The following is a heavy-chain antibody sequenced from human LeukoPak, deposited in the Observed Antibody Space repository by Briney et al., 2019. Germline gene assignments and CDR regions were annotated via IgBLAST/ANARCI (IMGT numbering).Heavy chain of an antibody. Sequence: GGSLRLSCAASGFTFSSFDMTWVRQAPGKGLEWVSTISVSATNTYYAASVKGRFTISRDNSKNTLYLQMNSLRADDTAVYYCATITSMRVVLISWGQGTLVTVSS. V-gene: IGHV3-23*01. D-gene: IGHD3-22*01. CDR1: GFTFSSFD. CDR2: ISVSATNT. CDR3: ATITSMRVVLIS. J-gene: IGHJ1*01.